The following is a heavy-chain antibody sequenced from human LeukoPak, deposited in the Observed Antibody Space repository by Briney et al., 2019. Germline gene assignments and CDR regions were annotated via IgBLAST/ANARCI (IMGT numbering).Heavy chain of an antibody. J-gene: IGHJ3*02. V-gene: IGHV1-2*02. D-gene: IGHD2-2*01. CDR3: ARKGRGSQYCSSASCYRDAFDI. Sequence: ASVKVSCKASGYTFTGYYMHWVRQAPGQGLEWMGWINPNSGGTNYAQKFQGRVTMTRDTSISTAYMELSRLRSDDTAVYYCARKGRGSQYCSSASCYRDAFDIWGQGTLVTVSS. CDR2: INPNSGGT. CDR1: GYTFTGYY.